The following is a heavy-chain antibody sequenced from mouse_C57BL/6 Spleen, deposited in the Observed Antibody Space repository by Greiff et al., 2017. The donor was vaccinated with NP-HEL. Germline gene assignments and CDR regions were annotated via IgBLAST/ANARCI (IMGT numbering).Heavy chain of an antibody. V-gene: IGHV1-61*01. CDR2: IYPSDSET. D-gene: IGHD4-1*01. J-gene: IGHJ2*01. Sequence: VQLQQPGAELVRPGSSVKLSCKASGYTFTSYWMAWVKQRPGQGLEWIGNIYPSDSETHYNQKFKDKATLTVDKSSSTAYMQLSSLTSEDSAVYYCARMGLTGTPFDYWGQGTTLTVSS. CDR1: GYTFTSYW. CDR3: ARMGLTGTPFDY.